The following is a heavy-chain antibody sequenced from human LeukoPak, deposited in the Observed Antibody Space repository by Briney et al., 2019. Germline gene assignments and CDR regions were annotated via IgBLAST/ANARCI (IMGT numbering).Heavy chain of an antibody. Sequence: ASVKVSCKVSGQTLTEVSMHWVRQGPGKGLEWMGGFDPEDGETIYAQKFQGRITMTEDTSTDTAYMELSSLRSEDTAVYYCASSGSNGWYGGADAFDIWGQGPMVTVSS. CDR1: GQTLTEVS. D-gene: IGHD6-19*01. J-gene: IGHJ3*02. CDR2: FDPEDGET. CDR3: ASSGSNGWYGGADAFDI. V-gene: IGHV1-24*01.